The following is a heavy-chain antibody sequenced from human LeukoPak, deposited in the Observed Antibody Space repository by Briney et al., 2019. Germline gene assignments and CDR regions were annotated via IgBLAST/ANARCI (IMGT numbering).Heavy chain of an antibody. V-gene: IGHV3-7*01. Sequence: GGSLRLSCATSGFTCTNNWMSWVRQAPGKGPERVATVNEDGTEKYYVDSVKGRFTISRDNGKRSLYVQMNSLRVEDTAVYYCARGVGWFDSWGQGTLVTVSS. J-gene: IGHJ5*01. CDR1: GFTCTNNW. D-gene: IGHD2-2*01. CDR3: ARGVGWFDS. CDR2: VNEDGTEK.